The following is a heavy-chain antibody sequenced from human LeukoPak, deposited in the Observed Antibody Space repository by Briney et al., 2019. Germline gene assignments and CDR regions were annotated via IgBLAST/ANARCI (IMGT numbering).Heavy chain of an antibody. D-gene: IGHD3-22*01. V-gene: IGHV4-39*01. CDR3: ARTLYYYDSSGYYPDY. CDR1: GGSINSSSYY. Sequence: PSETLFLTCTVSGGSINSSSYYWGWIRQPPGKGLEWIGSIYYSGSTYYNPSLKSRVTISVDTSKNQFSLKLSSVTAADTAVYYCARTLYYYDSSGYYPDYWGQGTLVTVSS. J-gene: IGHJ4*02. CDR2: IYYSGST.